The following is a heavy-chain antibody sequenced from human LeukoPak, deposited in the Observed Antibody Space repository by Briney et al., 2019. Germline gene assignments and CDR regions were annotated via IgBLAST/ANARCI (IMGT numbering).Heavy chain of an antibody. J-gene: IGHJ4*02. Sequence: GGSLRLSCAASEFTFNNYWMHWVRQAPGKELVWVSRINSDGSHTDYADSVKGRFTISRDNAKNTLYLQMNSLRAEDTAAYYCASHSTFVGGATESIDYWGQGTLVTVSS. CDR3: ASHSTFVGGATESIDY. CDR2: INSDGSHT. V-gene: IGHV3-74*01. D-gene: IGHD1-26*01. CDR1: EFTFNNYW.